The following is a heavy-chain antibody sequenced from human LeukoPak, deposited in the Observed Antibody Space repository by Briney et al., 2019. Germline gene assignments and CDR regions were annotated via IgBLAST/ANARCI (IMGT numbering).Heavy chain of an antibody. D-gene: IGHD7-27*01. CDR1: GYTFFSYG. J-gene: IGHJ3*02. CDR3: ARVTGDYEIDAFDI. V-gene: IGHV1-18*01. Sequence: ASVKVSCKASGYTFFSYGINWVRQAPGQGLEWMGWINVYNGDINYAQNLQGRVTMTTDTSTSTAYMELRSLRSDDTAVYYCARVTGDYEIDAFDIWGQGTRVTVSS. CDR2: INVYNGDI.